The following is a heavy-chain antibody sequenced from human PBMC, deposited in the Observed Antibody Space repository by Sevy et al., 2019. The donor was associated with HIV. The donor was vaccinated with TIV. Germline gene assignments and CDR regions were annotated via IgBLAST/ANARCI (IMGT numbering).Heavy chain of an antibody. CDR3: ARVRIAVAYYFDY. J-gene: IGHJ4*02. D-gene: IGHD6-19*01. CDR2: ISSSGITI. V-gene: IGHV3-11*01. Sequence: GGSLRLSCAASGFTFSDYYMSWIRQAPGKGLEWVSYISSSGITIYYADSVKGRFPISRDNAKNSLYLQMNSLRAEDTAVYYCARVRIAVAYYFDYWGQGTLVTVSS. CDR1: GFTFSDYY.